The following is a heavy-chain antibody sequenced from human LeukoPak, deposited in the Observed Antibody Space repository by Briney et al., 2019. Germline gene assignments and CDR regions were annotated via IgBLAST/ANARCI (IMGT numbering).Heavy chain of an antibody. Sequence: SETLSLTCAVYGGSFRGYFWGWVRQTPGKGLEWLGEITHNGGTNYMPSLSGRVSVFQDVSKNQFSLKLSSVTAADTGVYYCARGNSGSHWGDHYFYMDVWGKGTTVIVSS. J-gene: IGHJ6*03. V-gene: IGHV4-34*01. D-gene: IGHD1-26*01. CDR2: ITHNGGT. CDR3: ARGNSGSHWGDHYFYMDV. CDR1: GGSFRGYF.